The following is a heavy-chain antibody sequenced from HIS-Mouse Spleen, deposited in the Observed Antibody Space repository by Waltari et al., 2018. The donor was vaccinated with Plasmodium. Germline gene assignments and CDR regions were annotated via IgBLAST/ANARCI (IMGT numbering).Heavy chain of an antibody. Sequence: EVQLVESGGGLVQPGGSLRLSCAASGFTFCSYWMIWVRQAPGKGLELVANIKQDGSEKYYVDSVKGRFTISRDNAKNSLYLQMNSLRAEDTAVYYCASSWYWYFDLWGRGTLVTVSS. CDR3: ASSWYWYFDL. V-gene: IGHV3-7*01. D-gene: IGHD6-13*01. CDR2: IKQDGSEK. CDR1: GFTFCSYW. J-gene: IGHJ2*01.